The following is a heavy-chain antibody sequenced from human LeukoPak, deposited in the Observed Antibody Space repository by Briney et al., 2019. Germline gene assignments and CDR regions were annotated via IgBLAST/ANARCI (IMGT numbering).Heavy chain of an antibody. CDR3: ARVEYYDSSALMTMGY. CDR1: GYAFTSYY. CDR2: INPSGGST. Sequence: ASVKVSCKASGYAFTSYYMHWVRQDPGQGLEWMGIINPSGGSTSYAQKFQGRVTMTRDTSTSTVYMELSSLRSEDTAVYYCARVEYYDSSALMTMGYWGQGTLVTVSS. D-gene: IGHD3-22*01. J-gene: IGHJ4*02. V-gene: IGHV1-46*01.